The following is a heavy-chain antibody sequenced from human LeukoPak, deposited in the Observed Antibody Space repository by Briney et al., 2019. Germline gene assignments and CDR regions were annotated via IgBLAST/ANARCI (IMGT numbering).Heavy chain of an antibody. J-gene: IGHJ4*02. Sequence: GESLKISCKGSGYSSTNFWIGWVRQMPGKGLEWMGIIYPGGSDTRYTPSFQRQVTISADKSISTAYLQWSGLKASDTAMYYCARPHFDSSGYEFDYWGQETLDTVSS. CDR1: GYSSTNFW. D-gene: IGHD3-22*01. CDR3: ARPHFDSSGYEFDY. CDR2: IYPGGSDT. V-gene: IGHV5-51*01.